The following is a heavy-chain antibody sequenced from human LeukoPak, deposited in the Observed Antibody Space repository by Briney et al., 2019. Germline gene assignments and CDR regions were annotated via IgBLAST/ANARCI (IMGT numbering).Heavy chain of an antibody. CDR3: ARGGYSYGYQRGFFDY. CDR2: IQQDGSEK. V-gene: IGHV3-7*03. CDR1: GFTFSSYS. D-gene: IGHD5-18*01. J-gene: IGHJ4*02. Sequence: GGSLRLSCAASGFTFSSYSMNWVRQAPGKGLEWVANIQQDGSEKYYVDSAKGRFTISRDNAKNSLYLQMNSLRAEDTALYYCARGGYSYGYQRGFFDYWGQGTLVTVSS.